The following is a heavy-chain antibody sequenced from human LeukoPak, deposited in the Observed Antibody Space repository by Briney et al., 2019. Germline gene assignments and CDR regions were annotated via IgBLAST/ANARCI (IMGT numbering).Heavy chain of an antibody. V-gene: IGHV1-69*13. D-gene: IGHD3-22*01. Sequence: GASVKVSCKASGGTFSSYAISWVRQAPGQGLEWMGGIIPIFGTANYAQKFQGRVTITADESTSTAYMELSSLRSEDTAVYYCARDSGHYDSSGYYYADYWGQGTLVTVSS. CDR1: GGTFSSYA. CDR2: IIPIFGTA. CDR3: ARDSGHYDSSGYYYADY. J-gene: IGHJ4*02.